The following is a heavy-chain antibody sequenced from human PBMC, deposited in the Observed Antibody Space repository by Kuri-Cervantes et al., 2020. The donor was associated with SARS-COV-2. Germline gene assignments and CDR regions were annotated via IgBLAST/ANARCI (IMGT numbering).Heavy chain of an antibody. Sequence: GGSLRLSCEVSGFLFSASAIHWVRQGSGKGLEWVGRVRGKANNYATAYAASVKGRFTISRDDSKNIAYLEMNSMKTEDTAVYYCAREWWEDYYYYMDVWGKGTTVTVSS. CDR3: AREWWEDYYYYMDV. J-gene: IGHJ6*03. CDR2: VRGKANNYAT. CDR1: GFLFSASA. V-gene: IGHV3-73*01. D-gene: IGHD2-15*01.